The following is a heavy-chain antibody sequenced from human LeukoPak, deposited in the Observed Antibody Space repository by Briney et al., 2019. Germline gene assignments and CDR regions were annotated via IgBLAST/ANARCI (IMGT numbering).Heavy chain of an antibody. Sequence: APVKVSCKASGGTFSSYAISWVRQAPGQGLEWMGRIIPILGIANYAQKFQGRVTITADKSTSTAYMELSSLRSEDTAVYYCASNGHYYDSSGYFHPFSFDYWGQGTLVTVPS. CDR3: ASNGHYYDSSGYFHPFSFDY. D-gene: IGHD3-22*01. CDR2: IIPILGIA. J-gene: IGHJ4*02. V-gene: IGHV1-69*04. CDR1: GGTFSSYA.